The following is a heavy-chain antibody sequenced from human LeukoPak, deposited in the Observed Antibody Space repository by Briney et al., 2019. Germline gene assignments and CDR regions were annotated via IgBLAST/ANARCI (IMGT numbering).Heavy chain of an antibody. CDR3: ARVPPTYCSSTSCWVDY. V-gene: IGHV1-69*13. Sequence: SVKVSCKASGDTFSSFIINWVRQAPGQGLEWMGGIIPLFGTINYAQKFQGRVTITADESTSTAYMELSSLRSEDTAMYYCARVPPTYCSSTSCWVDYWGQGTLVTVSS. CDR1: GDTFSSFI. CDR2: IIPLFGTI. D-gene: IGHD2-2*01. J-gene: IGHJ4*02.